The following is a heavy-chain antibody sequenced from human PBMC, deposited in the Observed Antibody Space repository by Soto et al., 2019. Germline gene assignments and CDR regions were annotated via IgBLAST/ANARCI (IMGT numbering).Heavy chain of an antibody. J-gene: IGHJ5*02. Sequence: WASVKVSCKASGYTFTGYYMHWVRQAPGQGLEWMGWINPNSGGTNYAQKFQGRVTMTRDTSISTAYMELSRLRSDDTAVYYCARGMGELRFLEWLNWFDPWGQGTLVTVSS. CDR1: GYTFTGYY. CDR3: ARGMGELRFLEWLNWFDP. V-gene: IGHV1-2*02. D-gene: IGHD3-3*01. CDR2: INPNSGGT.